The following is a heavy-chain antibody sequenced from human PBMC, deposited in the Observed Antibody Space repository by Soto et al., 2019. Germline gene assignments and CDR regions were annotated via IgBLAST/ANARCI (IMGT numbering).Heavy chain of an antibody. Sequence: QVQLVESGGGVVQPGRSLRLSCAASGFTFSSYAMHWVRQAPGKGLEWVAVISYDGSNKYYADSVKGRFTISRDNSKNTLYLQMNGLRAEDTAVYYCAASIAARRGYFDYWGQGTLVTVSS. J-gene: IGHJ4*02. CDR1: GFTFSSYA. V-gene: IGHV3-30-3*01. CDR3: AASIAARRGYFDY. CDR2: ISYDGSNK. D-gene: IGHD6-6*01.